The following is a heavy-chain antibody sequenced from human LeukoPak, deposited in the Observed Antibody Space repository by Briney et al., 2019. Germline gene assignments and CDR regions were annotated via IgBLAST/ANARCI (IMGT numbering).Heavy chain of an antibody. CDR3: ARDRDGDYVYGMDV. J-gene: IGHJ6*02. CDR2: INPNNGST. D-gene: IGHD4-17*01. V-gene: IGHV1-46*01. CDR1: GYTFTSYY. Sequence: APVKVSCKASGYTFTSYYMHWVRQAPGQGLEWMGLINPNNGSTSYAQKFQGRVTMTRDTSTSTVYMELSSLRSEDTAVYYCARDRDGDYVYGMDVWGQGTTVTVSS.